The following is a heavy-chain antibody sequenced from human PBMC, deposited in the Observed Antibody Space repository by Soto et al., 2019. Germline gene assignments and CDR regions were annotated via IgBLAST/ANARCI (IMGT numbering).Heavy chain of an antibody. CDR2: IYYSGNA. D-gene: IGHD3-10*01. Sequence: LSLTFTISGXSISSDGHWWSWIRQPPGKGLEWIGYIYYSGNAYYNPSLKSRVTISVDTSKNQFSLKLSSVTAADTAVYYCARYHYGSGSYSLFDYWGHGTLVTVSS. J-gene: IGHJ4*01. CDR1: GXSISSDGHW. V-gene: IGHV4-30-4*01. CDR3: ARYHYGSGSYSLFDY.